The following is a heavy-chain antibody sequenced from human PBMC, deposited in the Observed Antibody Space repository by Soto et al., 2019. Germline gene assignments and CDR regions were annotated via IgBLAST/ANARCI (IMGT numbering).Heavy chain of an antibody. CDR1: GYTFTSYY. CDR2: INPSGGST. CDR3: ARDSFDCSGGSCYVFGI. J-gene: IGHJ3*02. D-gene: IGHD2-15*01. Sequence: ASVKVSCKASGYTFTSYYMHWVRQAPGQGLEWMGIINPSGGSTSYAQKFQGRVTMTRDTSTSTVYMELSSLRSEDTAVYYCARDSFDCSGGSCYVFGIWGQGTMVTVSS. V-gene: IGHV1-46*03.